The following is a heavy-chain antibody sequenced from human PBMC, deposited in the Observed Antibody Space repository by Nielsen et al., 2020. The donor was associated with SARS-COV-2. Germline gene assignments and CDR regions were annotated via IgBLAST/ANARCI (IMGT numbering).Heavy chain of an antibody. Sequence: ESLKISCAASGFTVSANYMAWVRQAPGKGLEWISSIYVGGNKYYADSVRGRFTISRDTSKNTVYLQMSSLRADDTALYYCARDLVAPGNPDYYDYGLDVWGQGTSVTVFS. V-gene: IGHV3-66*01. CDR2: IYVGGNK. J-gene: IGHJ6*02. D-gene: IGHD1-1*01. CDR1: GFTVSANY. CDR3: ARDLVAPGNPDYYDYGLDV.